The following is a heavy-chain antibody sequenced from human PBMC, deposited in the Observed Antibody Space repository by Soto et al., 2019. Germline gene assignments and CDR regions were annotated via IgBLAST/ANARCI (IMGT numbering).Heavy chain of an antibody. Sequence: QVQLVESGGGVVQPGRSLRLSCAASGFTFSSYGMHWVRQAPGKGLEWVAVIWYDGSNKYYADSVKGRFTISRDNSKNTLYLQMNSLRAEDTAVYYCAREYYDILTGYPFDYWGQGTLVTVSS. CDR3: AREYYDILTGYPFDY. V-gene: IGHV3-33*01. CDR1: GFTFSSYG. D-gene: IGHD3-9*01. J-gene: IGHJ4*02. CDR2: IWYDGSNK.